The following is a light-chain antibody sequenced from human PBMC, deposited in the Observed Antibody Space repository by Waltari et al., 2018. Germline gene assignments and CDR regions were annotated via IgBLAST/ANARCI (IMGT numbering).Light chain of an antibody. J-gene: IGLJ2*01. CDR2: GNS. Sequence: SYDLTQPTSVSVSPGQTTRLTWRGYNVGTELVNWYRDKQPLAPVLAIHGNSARHSGIPERFSGSKSGTTATVTISGVEAGDEADYYCQVWDISSDHHVLFGGGTRLTVL. CDR3: QVWDISSDHHVL. CDR1: NVGTEL. V-gene: IGLV3-21*02.